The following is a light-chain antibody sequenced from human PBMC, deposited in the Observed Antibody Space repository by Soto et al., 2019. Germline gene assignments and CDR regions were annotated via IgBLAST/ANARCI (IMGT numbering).Light chain of an antibody. Sequence: QSVLTQPPSVSGTPGQTVNISCSGSSSNIGSKSVQWYQQLPETAPKLLIYSNNQRPSGVPDRFSGSKSGTSASLAISGLQSEDEAHYYCGAWDDTMNVLVFGGGTKVTVL. V-gene: IGLV1-44*01. J-gene: IGLJ2*01. CDR2: SNN. CDR3: GAWDDTMNVLV. CDR1: SSNIGSKS.